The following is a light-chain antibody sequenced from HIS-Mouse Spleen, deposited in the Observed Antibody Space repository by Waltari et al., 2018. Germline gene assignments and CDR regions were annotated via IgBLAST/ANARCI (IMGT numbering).Light chain of an antibody. V-gene: IGLV3-1*01. CDR2: QDS. J-gene: IGLJ1*01. CDR1: KLGDKY. CDR3: QAWDSSTGV. Sequence: SYELTQPPSVSVSPGQTASITCSGDKLGDKYACWYQQKPGQSPVLVIYQDSKRPSGIPDRFSGSNSGNNATLAISGTQAMDEADYYCQAWDSSTGVFGTGTKVTVL.